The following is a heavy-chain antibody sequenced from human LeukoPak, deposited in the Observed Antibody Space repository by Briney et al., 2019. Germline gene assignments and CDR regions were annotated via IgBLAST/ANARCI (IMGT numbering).Heavy chain of an antibody. Sequence: GGSLRLSCAASGFTVSSNYMSWVRQAPGKGLEWVSVIYSGGSTYYADSVKGRFTISRDNSKNTLYLQMNSLRAEDTAVYYCAKDPRGYSYGYNDYWGQGTLVTVSS. D-gene: IGHD5-18*01. J-gene: IGHJ4*02. CDR1: GFTVSSNY. CDR3: AKDPRGYSYGYNDY. CDR2: IYSGGST. V-gene: IGHV3-53*01.